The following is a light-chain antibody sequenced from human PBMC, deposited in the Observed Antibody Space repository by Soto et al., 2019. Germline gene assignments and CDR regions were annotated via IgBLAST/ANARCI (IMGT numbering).Light chain of an antibody. J-gene: IGLJ1*01. CDR1: SSYVGGYNY. CDR2: DVS. CDR3: SSYTSSIPYV. Sequence: ALTQPASVSGSPGQSITISCTGTSSYVGGYNYVSWYQQHPGKAPKLMIYDVSNRPSGVSNRFSGSKSGNTASLTISGLQAEDEADYYCSSYTSSIPYVFGTGTKVTVL. V-gene: IGLV2-14*01.